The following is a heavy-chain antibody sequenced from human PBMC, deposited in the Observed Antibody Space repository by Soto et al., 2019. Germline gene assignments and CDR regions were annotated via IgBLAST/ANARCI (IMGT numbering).Heavy chain of an antibody. CDR2: INSDGSST. Sequence: EVQLVESGGGLVQPGGSLRLSCAASGFTFSSYWMHWVRQAPGKGQVWVSRINSDGSSTGYADSVKGRFTISRDNAKNTLYLQMNSLRAEDTPVYYCAREIVGATGGFDYWGQGTLVTVSS. J-gene: IGHJ4*02. CDR1: GFTFSSYW. V-gene: IGHV3-74*01. CDR3: AREIVGATGGFDY. D-gene: IGHD1-26*01.